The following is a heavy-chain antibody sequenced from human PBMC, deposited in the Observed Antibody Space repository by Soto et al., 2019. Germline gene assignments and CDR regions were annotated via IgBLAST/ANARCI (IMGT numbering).Heavy chain of an antibody. CDR1: GGSISYHY. CDR2: IYWDDDK. V-gene: IGHV2-5*08. Sequence: TLSLTCTVSGGSISYHYWTWIRQPPGKALEWLALIYWDDDKRYSPSLKSRLTITKDTSKNQVVLTMTNMDPVDTATYYCAHSWYCSGGSCYYTYYFDYWGQGTLVTVSS. CDR3: AHSWYCSGGSCYYTYYFDY. J-gene: IGHJ4*02. D-gene: IGHD2-15*01.